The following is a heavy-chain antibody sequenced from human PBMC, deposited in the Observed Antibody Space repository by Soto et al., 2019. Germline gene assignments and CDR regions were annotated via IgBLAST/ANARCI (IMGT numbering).Heavy chain of an antibody. V-gene: IGHV1-69*12. CDR1: GGTFNTYA. CDR2: IIPVFRAP. Sequence: QVHLVQSGAEVKKPGSSVKVSCKVSGGTFNTYAISWVRQAPGQGLEWMGGIIPVFRAPDYAQKFQGRVTITADESARTVYMELNGLRSEDTAVYYCARDKGRPQLGGNYYYITDVLGQGTSVTVSS. D-gene: IGHD3-3*02. J-gene: IGHJ6*02. CDR3: ARDKGRPQLGGNYYYITDV.